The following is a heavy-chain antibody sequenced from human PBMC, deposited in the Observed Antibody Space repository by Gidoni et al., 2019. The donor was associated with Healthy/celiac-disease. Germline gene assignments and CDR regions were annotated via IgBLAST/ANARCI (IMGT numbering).Heavy chain of an antibody. CDR2: INHSGST. V-gene: IGHV4-34*01. D-gene: IGHD2-15*01. J-gene: IGHJ4*02. CDR3: ARGGYCSGGSCYRQWAVFDY. CDR1: GGSFSGYY. Sequence: QVQLQQWGAGLLKPSETLSLTCAVYGGSFSGYYWSWIRQPPGKGLEWIGEINHSGSTNYNPSLKSRVTISVDTSKNQFSLKLSSVTAADTAVYYCARGGYCSGGSCYRQWAVFDYWGQGTLVTVSS.